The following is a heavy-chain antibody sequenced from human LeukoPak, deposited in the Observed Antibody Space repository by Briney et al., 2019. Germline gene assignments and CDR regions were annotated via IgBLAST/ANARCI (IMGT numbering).Heavy chain of an antibody. CDR3: ARPLLDYYDSSGYGAFDI. V-gene: IGHV1-69*04. J-gene: IGHJ3*02. D-gene: IGHD3-22*01. Sequence: SVKVSCKASGGTFSSYAISWVRQAPGQGLEWMGRIIPILGIANYAQKFQGRVTITADKSTSTAYMELSSLRSEDTAVYYCARPLLDYYDSSGYGAFDIWGQGTMVTVSS. CDR2: IIPILGIA. CDR1: GGTFSSYA.